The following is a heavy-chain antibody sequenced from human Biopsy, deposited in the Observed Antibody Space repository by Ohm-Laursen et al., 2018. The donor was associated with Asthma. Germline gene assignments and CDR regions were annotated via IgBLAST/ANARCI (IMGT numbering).Heavy chain of an antibody. CDR3: AKGWGDIVVVISATTLDY. CDR1: GFTFSSYA. CDR2: VSGSGGNT. V-gene: IGHV3-23*01. J-gene: IGHJ4*02. Sequence: SLRLSCAASGFTFSSYAMNWVRQAPGKGLEWVPTVSGSGGNTYYADSVKGRFTISRDNSKNTLYLQMNSLRAEDTAVYYCAKGWGDIVVVISATTLDYWGQGALVTVSS. D-gene: IGHD2-15*01.